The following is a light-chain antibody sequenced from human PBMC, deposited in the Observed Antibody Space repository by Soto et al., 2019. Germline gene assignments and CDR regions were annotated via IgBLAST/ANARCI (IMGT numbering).Light chain of an antibody. CDR2: WAS. CDR3: QQYYSTPDT. J-gene: IGKJ2*01. Sequence: DIVMTQSPDSLAVSLGERATINCKSSQSVLYSSNNKNCLAWYQQKPGQPPKLLIYWASTRESGVPDRFSGSASGTDFTLTISSLQAEDVAVYYCQQYYSTPDTFGQGTKLEIK. CDR1: QSVLYSSNNKNC. V-gene: IGKV4-1*01.